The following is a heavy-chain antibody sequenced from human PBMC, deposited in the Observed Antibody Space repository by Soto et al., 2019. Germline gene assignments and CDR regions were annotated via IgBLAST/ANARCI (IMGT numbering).Heavy chain of an antibody. Sequence: QVQLVESGGGVVQPGRSLSLSCAASGFTFSGLAMHWFRQAPGKGLEWGAVIRYDGSNIYYADAVKGRFTISRDNSKDTLYLQMNSLRADDTAVYYCARDGVGHTTFFGYFDYWGQGTLVTVSS. CDR3: ARDGVGHTTFFGYFDY. V-gene: IGHV3-33*01. D-gene: IGHD1-26*01. J-gene: IGHJ4*02. CDR2: IRYDGSNI. CDR1: GFTFSGLA.